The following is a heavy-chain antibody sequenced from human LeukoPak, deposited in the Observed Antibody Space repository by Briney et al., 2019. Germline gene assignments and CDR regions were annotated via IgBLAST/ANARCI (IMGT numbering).Heavy chain of an antibody. CDR3: ARERYCSGGSCHTIN. J-gene: IGHJ4*02. CDR1: GGSISSSSYY. V-gene: IGHV4-30-4*01. CDR2: IYYSGST. D-gene: IGHD2-15*01. Sequence: SETLSLTCTVSGGSISSSSYYWSWIRQPPGKGLEWIGYIYYSGSTYYNPSLKSRVTISVDTSKNQFSLKLSSVTAADTAVYYCARERYCSGGSCHTINWGQGTLVTVSS.